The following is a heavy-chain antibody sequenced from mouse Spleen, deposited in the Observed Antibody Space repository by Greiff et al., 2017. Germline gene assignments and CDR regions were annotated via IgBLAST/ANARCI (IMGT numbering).Heavy chain of an antibody. Sequence: VQLQQSGPELVKPGDSVKISCKASGYSFTGYFMNWVMQSHGKSLEWIGRINPYNGDTFYNQKFKGKATLTVDKSSSTAHMELRSLTSEDSAVYYCARNYYYDGSYAYFDYWGQGTTLTVSS. CDR2: INPYNGDT. CDR3: ARNYYYDGSYAYFDY. J-gene: IGHJ2*01. D-gene: IGHD1-1*01. V-gene: IGHV1-20*01. CDR1: GYSFTGYF.